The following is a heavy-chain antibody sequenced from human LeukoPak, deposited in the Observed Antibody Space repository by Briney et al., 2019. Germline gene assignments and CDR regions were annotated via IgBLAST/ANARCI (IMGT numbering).Heavy chain of an antibody. J-gene: IGHJ5*02. CDR1: GGSISSYY. D-gene: IGHD6-13*01. CDR3: ARATRDSSSWYGGSWFDP. Sequence: PSETLSLTCTVSGGSISSYYWSWIRQPPGKGLEWIGYIYYSGSTNYNPSLKSRVTISVDTSKNQFSLKLSSVTAADTAVYYGARATRDSSSWYGGSWFDPWGQGTLVTVSS. V-gene: IGHV4-59*08. CDR2: IYYSGST.